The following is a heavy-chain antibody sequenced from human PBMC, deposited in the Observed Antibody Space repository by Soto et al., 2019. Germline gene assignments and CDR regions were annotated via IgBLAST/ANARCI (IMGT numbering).Heavy chain of an antibody. V-gene: IGHV3-21*01. J-gene: IGHJ4*01. D-gene: IGHD1-26*01. CDR2: INGRSNYK. CDR3: AREGGIAGETSAFDY. CDR1: GFMFSTYV. Sequence: WGSLRLSCSTSGFMFSTYVMNWFRQAPGKGLEWVSSINGRSNYKYYANSVRGRFTISRDNAKNSLFLQMSSLTAEDTAVYYCAREGGIAGETSAFDYWGHGTLGTVSS.